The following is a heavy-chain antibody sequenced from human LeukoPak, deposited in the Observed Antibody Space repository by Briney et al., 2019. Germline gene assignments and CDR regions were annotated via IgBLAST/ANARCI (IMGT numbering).Heavy chain of an antibody. Sequence: SQTLSLTCAISGDSVSSNSVAWNWIRQSPSRGLEWLGRAYYRSKWNKDYAVSVKSRITLNPDTSKNQLSLQLSSVTPDDTAVYYCVRGNSSRRAFDFWGQGTLVTVSS. J-gene: IGHJ4*02. CDR2: AYYRSKWNK. CDR1: GDSVSSNSVA. D-gene: IGHD2-2*01. CDR3: VRGNSSRRAFDF. V-gene: IGHV6-1*01.